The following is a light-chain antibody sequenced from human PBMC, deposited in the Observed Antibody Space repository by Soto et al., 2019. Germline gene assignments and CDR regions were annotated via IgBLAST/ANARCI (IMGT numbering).Light chain of an antibody. V-gene: IGKV3-11*01. Sequence: EIVLTQSPATLSLSPGERATLSCRASQSVNDYLAWYQQKPGQAPRLLIYGASHRATGIPVRFSGSGSGTDFTRTISSLEPEDFAVYYCQHRGRWPRTFGQGTKLEIK. J-gene: IGKJ2*01. CDR2: GAS. CDR3: QHRGRWPRT. CDR1: QSVNDY.